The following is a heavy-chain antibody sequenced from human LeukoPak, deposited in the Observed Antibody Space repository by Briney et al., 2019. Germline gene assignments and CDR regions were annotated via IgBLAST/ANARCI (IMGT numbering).Heavy chain of an antibody. V-gene: IGHV3-23*01. CDR2: ISGSGGST. Sequence: GGSLRLSCAASGFTFSSYAMSWVRQAPGKGLEWVSAISGSGGSTYYADSVKGRFTISRDNSKNTLYLQMNSLRAEDTAVYYCAKNLQGYCSGGSCYSALWGQGTLVTVSS. CDR3: AKNLQGYCSGGSCYSAL. D-gene: IGHD2-15*01. J-gene: IGHJ4*02. CDR1: GFTFSSYA.